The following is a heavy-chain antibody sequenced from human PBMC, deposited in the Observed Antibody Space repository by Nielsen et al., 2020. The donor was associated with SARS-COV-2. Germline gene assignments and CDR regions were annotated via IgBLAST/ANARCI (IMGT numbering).Heavy chain of an antibody. V-gene: IGHV3-15*01. CDR3: TTRAGYSSSKEWAFDI. CDR2: IKSKTDGGTT. D-gene: IGHD6-13*01. Sequence: GESLKISCAASGFTFSNAWMSWVRQAPGKGLEWVGRIKSKTDGGTTDYAAPVKGRFTISRDDSKNTLYLQMNSLKTEDTAVYYCTTRAGYSSSKEWAFDIWGQGTMVTVSS. CDR1: GFTFSNAW. J-gene: IGHJ3*02.